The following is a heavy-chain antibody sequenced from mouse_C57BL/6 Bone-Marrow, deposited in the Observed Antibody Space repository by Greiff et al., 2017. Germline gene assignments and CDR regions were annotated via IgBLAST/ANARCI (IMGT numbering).Heavy chain of an antibody. CDR2: INPSSGYT. J-gene: IGHJ3*01. CDR1: GFTFTSYT. CDR3: ARENYPD. V-gene: IGHV1-4*01. D-gene: IGHD2-1*01. Sequence: VKLVESGAELARPGASVKMSCKASGFTFTSYTMHWVQQRPGQGLVWIGYINPSSGYTKYIQKFKDKATLTADKSSSTAYMQLSSLTSGDSAVYYCARENYPDWGQGTLVTVSA.